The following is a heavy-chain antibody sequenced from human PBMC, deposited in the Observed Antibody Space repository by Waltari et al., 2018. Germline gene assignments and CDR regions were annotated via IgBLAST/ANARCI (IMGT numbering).Heavy chain of an antibody. CDR2: MTREGTYA. CDR1: GFTFSSYF. CDR3: ARGPNEAPGLGDY. V-gene: IGHV3-74*03. D-gene: IGHD2-8*01. Sequence: EVRLVESGGGSVQPGGSLRLSCAASGFTFSSYFMYWVRQVPGKGLVWVSRMTREGTYATYADFAKGRFTISRDNAKDTLYLRMVSLRVDDTAVYYCARGPNEAPGLGDYWGQGTLVTVSS. J-gene: IGHJ4*02.